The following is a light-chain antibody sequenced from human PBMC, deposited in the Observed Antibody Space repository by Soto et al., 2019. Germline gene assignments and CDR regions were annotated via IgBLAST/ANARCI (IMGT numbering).Light chain of an antibody. V-gene: IGKV3-20*01. J-gene: IGKJ1*01. CDR1: QSVSSSY. Sequence: EILMTQSPVTLSVSPGERATLSCRASQSVSSSYLAWYQQKPGQAPRLFIYASSIRATGIPDRFSGSGSGTDFTLTISRLEPEDFAVYYCQQYGLSPRTFGRGTKVEIK. CDR3: QQYGLSPRT. CDR2: ASS.